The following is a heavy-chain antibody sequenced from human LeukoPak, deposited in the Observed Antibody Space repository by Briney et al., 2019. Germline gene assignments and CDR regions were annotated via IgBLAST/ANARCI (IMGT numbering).Heavy chain of an antibody. CDR3: VRGSYYGGFDP. CDR1: GGSFSGYY. V-gene: IGHV4-34*01. CDR2: INHSGST. J-gene: IGHJ5*02. D-gene: IGHD1-26*01. Sequence: SETLSLTCAVYGGSFSGYYWSWIRQPPGKGLEWIGEINHSGSTNYNPSLKSRVTISVDTSKNQFSLKLSSVTAADTAVYYWVRGSYYGGFDPWGQGTLVTVSS.